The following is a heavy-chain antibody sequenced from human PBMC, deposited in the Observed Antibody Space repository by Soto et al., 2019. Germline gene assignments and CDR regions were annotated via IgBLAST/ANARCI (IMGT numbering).Heavy chain of an antibody. Sequence: QVQLVQSGAEVKKPGASVKVSCKASGYTFTSYGISWVRQAPGQGLEWMGWISAYNGNTNYAQKLQGRVTMTTDTSRSTAYMELRRLRSDDTAVYYCARDRRIAAAGTTPPPDHGMDVWGQGTTVTVSS. J-gene: IGHJ6*02. CDR3: ARDRRIAAAGTTPPPDHGMDV. D-gene: IGHD6-13*01. V-gene: IGHV1-18*01. CDR2: ISAYNGNT. CDR1: GYTFTSYG.